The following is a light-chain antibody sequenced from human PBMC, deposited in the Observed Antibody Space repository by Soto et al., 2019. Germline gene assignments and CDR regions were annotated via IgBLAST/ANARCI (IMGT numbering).Light chain of an antibody. J-gene: IGKJ5*01. CDR3: QQRSNWPPIT. Sequence: EIVLTQSPVTLSLSPGERATLSGRASQSVSSYLAWYQQKPGQAPRLLIYDASNRATGIPARFSGGGSGTDFTLTIDNLEPEDFAIYYCQQRSNWPPITFGQGTRLEI. CDR1: QSVSSY. V-gene: IGKV3-11*01. CDR2: DAS.